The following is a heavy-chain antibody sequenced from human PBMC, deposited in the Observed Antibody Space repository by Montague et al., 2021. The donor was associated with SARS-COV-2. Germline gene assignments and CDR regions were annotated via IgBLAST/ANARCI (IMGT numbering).Heavy chain of an antibody. V-gene: IGHV6-1*01. CDR3: ARTTTRMLYPENAFDI. J-gene: IGHJ3*02. CDR1: GDSVSSNTAT. Sequence: CAISGDSVSSNTATWNWIRQSPSRGLEWLGRTYYRSVWYHDYAISLKSRITINPDTSKNQFSLQLSSVAPEDTAVFYCARTTTRMLYPENAFDIWGQGTMVTVSS. CDR2: TYYRSVWYH. D-gene: IGHD2-15*01.